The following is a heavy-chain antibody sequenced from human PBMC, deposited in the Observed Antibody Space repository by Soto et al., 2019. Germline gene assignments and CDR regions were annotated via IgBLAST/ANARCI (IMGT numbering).Heavy chain of an antibody. D-gene: IGHD2-8*01. V-gene: IGHV1-18*01. Sequence: QVELVQSGAEGKDPGASVKVSCKTSGYTFTTFGIAWVRQAPGQGLEGVAWIRAHNGDTKYPNSVQDGVTLTTHVLTRTAYTELRNPKNDDTAMYFCARVYSGDGCFSGGDFDYWGQGTLIAVSS. CDR1: GYTFTTFG. CDR3: ARVYSGDGCFSGGDFDY. CDR2: IRAHNGDT. J-gene: IGHJ4*02.